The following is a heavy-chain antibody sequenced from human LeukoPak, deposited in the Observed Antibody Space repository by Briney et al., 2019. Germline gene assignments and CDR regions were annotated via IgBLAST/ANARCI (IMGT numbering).Heavy chain of an antibody. Sequence: ASVKVSCKASGYTFTGYYMHWVRQAPGQGLEWMGRINPNSGGTNYAQKFQGRVTMTWDTSISTAYMELSRLRSDDTAVYYCAIQIVVVTAFDYWGQGTLVTVSS. J-gene: IGHJ4*02. CDR2: INPNSGGT. CDR1: GYTFTGYY. CDR3: AIQIVVVTAFDY. V-gene: IGHV1-2*06. D-gene: IGHD3-22*01.